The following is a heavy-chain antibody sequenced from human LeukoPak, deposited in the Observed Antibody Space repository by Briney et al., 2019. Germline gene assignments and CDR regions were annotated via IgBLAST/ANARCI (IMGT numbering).Heavy chain of an antibody. CDR1: GFTFSSYW. D-gene: IGHD5-12*01. V-gene: IGHV3-7*01. J-gene: IGHJ6*02. CDR2: IKQDGSEK. CDR3: ARDRAGLARIGGMDV. Sequence: TGGSLRLSCAASGFTFSSYWMSWVRQAPGKGLEWVANIKQDGSEKYYVDSVKGRFTISRDNAKNSLYLQMNSLRAEDTAVYYCARDRAGLARIGGMDVWGQGTTVTVSS.